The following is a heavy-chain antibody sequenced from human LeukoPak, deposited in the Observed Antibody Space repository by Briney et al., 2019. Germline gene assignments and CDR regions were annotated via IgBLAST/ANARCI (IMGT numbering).Heavy chain of an antibody. CDR1: GYTLTELS. CDR3: AREGGYSSSSGYYYYYMDV. CDR2: FDPEDGET. Sequence: ASVKVSCKVSGYTLTELSMHWVRQAPGKGLEWMGGFDPEDGETIYAQKLQGRVTMTTDTSTSTAYMELRSLRSDDTAVYYCAREGGYSSSSGYYYYYMDVWGKGTTVTVSS. D-gene: IGHD6-6*01. J-gene: IGHJ6*03. V-gene: IGHV1-24*01.